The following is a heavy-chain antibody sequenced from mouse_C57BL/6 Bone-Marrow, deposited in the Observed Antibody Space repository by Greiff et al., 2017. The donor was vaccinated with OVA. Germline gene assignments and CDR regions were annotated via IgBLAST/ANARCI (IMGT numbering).Heavy chain of an antibody. V-gene: IGHV5-12*01. D-gene: IGHD1-1*01. CDR3: ARDYYYGSRYYAMDY. CDR1: GFTFSDYY. CDR2: ISNGGGST. J-gene: IGHJ4*01. Sequence: DVQLVESGGGLVQPGGSLKLSCAASGFTFSDYYMYWVRQTPEKRLEWVAYISNGGGSTYYPDTVKGRFTISRDNAKNTLYLQMSRLKSEDTAMYYCARDYYYGSRYYAMDYWGQGTSVTVSS.